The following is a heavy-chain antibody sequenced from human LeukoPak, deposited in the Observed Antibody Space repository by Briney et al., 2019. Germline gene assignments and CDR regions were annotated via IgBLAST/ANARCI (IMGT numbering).Heavy chain of an antibody. D-gene: IGHD6-13*01. Sequence: GGTLRLSCAASGFTFSSYGMSWIRQAPGKGLEWVSYISSSGSTIYYADSVKGRFTISRDNAKNSLYLQMNSLRAEDTAVYYCARDEYSSSWYYYYYYMDVWGKGTTVTVSS. CDR2: ISSSGSTI. CDR1: GFTFSSYG. V-gene: IGHV3-48*04. J-gene: IGHJ6*03. CDR3: ARDEYSSSWYYYYYYMDV.